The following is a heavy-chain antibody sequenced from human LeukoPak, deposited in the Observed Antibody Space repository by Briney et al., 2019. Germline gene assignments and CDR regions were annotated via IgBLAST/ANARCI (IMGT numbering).Heavy chain of an antibody. J-gene: IGHJ4*02. Sequence: SETLSLTCAVYGGSFSGYYWSWIRQPPGKGLEWIGYIYYSGSTNYNPSLKSRVTISVDTSKNQFSLKLSSVTAADTAVYYCARFYGSGSYFGYWGQGTLVTVSS. CDR1: GGSFSGYY. D-gene: IGHD3-10*01. V-gene: IGHV4-59*08. CDR3: ARFYGSGSYFGY. CDR2: IYYSGST.